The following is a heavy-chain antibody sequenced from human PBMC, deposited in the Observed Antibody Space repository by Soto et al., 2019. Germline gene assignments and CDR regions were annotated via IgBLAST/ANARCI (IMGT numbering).Heavy chain of an antibody. CDR2: LPEIGTNT. Sequence: GGSLRLSCAASGFTFSNYGMSWVRQAPGKGLEWVSALPEIGTNTYYADSVKGRFTISRDNSKNTLYLQMNSLRAEDTAVYYCAKHRGYSYGYAYWGQGTLVTVSS. J-gene: IGHJ4*02. D-gene: IGHD5-18*01. CDR1: GFTFSNYG. CDR3: AKHRGYSYGYAY. V-gene: IGHV3-23*01.